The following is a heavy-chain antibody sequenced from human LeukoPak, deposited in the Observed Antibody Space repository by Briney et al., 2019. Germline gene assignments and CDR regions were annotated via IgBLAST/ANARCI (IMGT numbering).Heavy chain of an antibody. CDR3: AKDERNWNYNLASQTYD. CDR1: GFTFSSYS. Sequence: GGSLRLSCAASGFTFSSYSMNWVRQAPGKGLEWVSSISSSSSYIYYADSVKGRFTISRDNAKNSLYLQMSSLRAEDTAVYYCAKDERNWNYNLASQTYDWGQGTLVTVSS. V-gene: IGHV3-21*04. CDR2: ISSSSSYI. D-gene: IGHD1-7*01. J-gene: IGHJ4*02.